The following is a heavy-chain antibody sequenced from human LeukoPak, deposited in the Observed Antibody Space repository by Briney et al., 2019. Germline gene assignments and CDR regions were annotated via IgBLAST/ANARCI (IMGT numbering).Heavy chain of an antibody. CDR1: GFTFSAYA. CDR3: AKHDPRRVVITNWFDP. CDR2: ISGSGGIT. Sequence: GSLRLSCAASGFTFSAYAISWFRQAPGKGLEWVSAISGSGGITYYADSVKGRFTISRGNSKNTLYLQMNSLRAEDTAVYYCAKHDPRRVVITNWFDPWGQGTLVTVSS. J-gene: IGHJ5*02. V-gene: IGHV3-23*01. D-gene: IGHD3-22*01.